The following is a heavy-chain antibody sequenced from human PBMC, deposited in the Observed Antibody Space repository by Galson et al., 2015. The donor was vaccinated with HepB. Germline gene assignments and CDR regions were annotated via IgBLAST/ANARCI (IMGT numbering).Heavy chain of an antibody. V-gene: IGHV4-61*02. CDR1: GGSISSGSYY. J-gene: IGHJ6*03. CDR2: IYTSGST. CDR3: ARGTVGYSSSWYQVYYYYYMDV. D-gene: IGHD6-13*01. Sequence: TLSLTCTVSGGSISSGSYYWSWIRQPAGKGLEWIGRIYTSGSTNYNPSLKSRVTMSVDTSKNQFSLKLSSVTAADTAVYYCARGTVGYSSSWYQVYYYYYMDVWGKGTTVTVSS.